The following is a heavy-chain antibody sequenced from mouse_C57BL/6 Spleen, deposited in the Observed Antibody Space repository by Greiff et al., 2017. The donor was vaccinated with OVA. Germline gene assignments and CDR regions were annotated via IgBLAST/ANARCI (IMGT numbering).Heavy chain of an antibody. V-gene: IGHV1-82*01. Sequence: QVQLQQSGPELVKPGASVKISCKASGYAFSSSWMNWVKQRPGKGLEWIGRIYPGDGDTNYNGKFKGKATLTADKASSTAYMQLSSLTSVDSAVYFCARMDDGYPYWGQGTLVTVSA. CDR1: GYAFSSSW. CDR2: IYPGDGDT. J-gene: IGHJ3*01. D-gene: IGHD2-3*01. CDR3: ARMDDGYPY.